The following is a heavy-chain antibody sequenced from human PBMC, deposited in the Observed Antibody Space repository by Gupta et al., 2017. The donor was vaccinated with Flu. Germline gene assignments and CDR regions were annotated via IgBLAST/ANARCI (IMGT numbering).Heavy chain of an antibody. CDR1: GFSVSSNY. Sequence: EVQLAESGGGLVQPGGSLRLSCAASGFSVSSNYMNWVRQAPGKGLEWVSLIYSGDITFYADSVKGRFTISRDNSKNTVYLQMSSLRVDDTAVYYCGSGDGGPRYFDYWGQGTLVTVSS. CDR3: GSGDGGPRYFDY. V-gene: IGHV3-66*02. CDR2: IYSGDIT. D-gene: IGHD5-12*01. J-gene: IGHJ4*02.